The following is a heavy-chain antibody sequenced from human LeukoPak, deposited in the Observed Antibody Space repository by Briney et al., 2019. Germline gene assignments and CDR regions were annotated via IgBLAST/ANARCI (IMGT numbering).Heavy chain of an antibody. D-gene: IGHD4-23*01. CDR3: ARGTVVTANDY. V-gene: IGHV4-59*01. CDR2: IYYSGST. CDR1: GGSISSYY. Sequence: SETLSLTCTVSGGSISSYYWSWIRQPPAKGLEGIGYIYYSGSTNYNPSLKSRVTISVDTSKNQFSLKLSCVTAADTAVYYCARGTVVTANDYWGQGTLVTVSS. J-gene: IGHJ4*02.